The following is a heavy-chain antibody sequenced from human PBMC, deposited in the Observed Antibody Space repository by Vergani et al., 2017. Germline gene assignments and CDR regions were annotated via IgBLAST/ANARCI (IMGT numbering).Heavy chain of an antibody. CDR3: ARDWVGYCSTTSCSQNAFDI. Sequence: VQLVESGGGLVKPGGSLRLSCAASGFTFSSYAMHWVRQAPGKGLEWVAVISYDGSNKYYAGSVQGRFTISRDNSKNTLYLQMNSLRAEDTAVYYCARDWVGYCSTTSCSQNAFDIWGQGTMVTVSS. V-gene: IGHV3-30*04. CDR2: ISYDGSNK. D-gene: IGHD2-2*01. J-gene: IGHJ3*02. CDR1: GFTFSSYA.